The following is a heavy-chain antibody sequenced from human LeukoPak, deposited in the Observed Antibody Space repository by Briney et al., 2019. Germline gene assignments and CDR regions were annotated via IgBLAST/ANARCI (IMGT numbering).Heavy chain of an antibody. D-gene: IGHD6-19*01. Sequence: GASVKVSCKASGYTFTGYYMHWVRQAPGQGLEWMGWINPNSGGTNYAQKFQGRVTMTRDTSISTAYMELSSLRSEDTAVYYCAREDPAIAVAGYNWFDPWGQGTLVTVSS. CDR1: GYTFTGYY. V-gene: IGHV1-2*02. CDR3: AREDPAIAVAGYNWFDP. CDR2: INPNSGGT. J-gene: IGHJ5*02.